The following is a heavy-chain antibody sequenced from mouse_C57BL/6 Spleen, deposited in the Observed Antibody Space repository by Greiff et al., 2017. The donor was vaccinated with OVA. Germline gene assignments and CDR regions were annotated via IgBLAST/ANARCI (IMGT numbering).Heavy chain of an antibody. D-gene: IGHD1-1*01. Sequence: QVQLQQSGAELVKPGASVKLSCKASGYTFTSYWMQWVKQRPGQGLEWIGEIDTSDSYTNYTQKFKGKATLTVDNSSSTAYMQLSRLTSEYSAVYFCSRRRDITTVPFAYWGQGTLVTVSA. CDR3: SRRRDITTVPFAY. CDR2: IDTSDSYT. CDR1: GYTFTSYW. J-gene: IGHJ3*01. V-gene: IGHV1-50*01.